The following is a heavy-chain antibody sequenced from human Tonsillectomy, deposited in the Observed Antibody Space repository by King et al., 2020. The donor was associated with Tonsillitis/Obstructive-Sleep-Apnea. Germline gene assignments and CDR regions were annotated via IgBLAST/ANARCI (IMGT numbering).Heavy chain of an antibody. D-gene: IGHD2-2*02. CDR2: IIPIFGTA. Sequence: QLVQSGAEVKKPGSSVKVSCKASGGTFSSYAISWVRQAPGQGLEWMGGIIPIFGTANYAQKFQGRVTITADESTSTAYMELGSLRSEDTAVYYCASWTDCSSTSCYRGGTAGGRSDLIDYWGQGTLVTVSS. CDR1: GGTFSSYA. CDR3: ASWTDCSSTSCYRGGTAGGRSDLIDY. V-gene: IGHV1-69*01. J-gene: IGHJ4*02.